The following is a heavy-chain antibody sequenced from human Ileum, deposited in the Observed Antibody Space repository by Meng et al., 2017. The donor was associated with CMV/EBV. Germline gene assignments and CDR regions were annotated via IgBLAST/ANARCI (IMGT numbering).Heavy chain of an antibody. Sequence: SGGSGRLGSYYWSWIRQPPGQGLEWIGYIYYNGNTNYNPSLKSRVTISVDTSKNQFSLKLSSVTAADTAVYYCARYQLLVDNWFDPWGQGTLVTVSS. J-gene: IGHJ5*02. V-gene: IGHV4-61*01. CDR2: IYYNGNT. D-gene: IGHD2-2*01. CDR3: ARYQLLVDNWFDP. CDR1: GGSGRLGSYY.